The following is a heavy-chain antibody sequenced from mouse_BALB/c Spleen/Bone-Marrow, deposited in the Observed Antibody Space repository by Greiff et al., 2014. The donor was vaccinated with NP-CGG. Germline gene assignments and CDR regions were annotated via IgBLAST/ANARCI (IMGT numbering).Heavy chain of an antibody. Sequence: EVKLVESGAELVKPGASVKLSCTASDFNIKDTYMHWVKQRPEQGLEWIGGIDPANGNTKYDPKFLGKATITADTSSNTAYLQLSSLTSEDTDVYYCVRGGWLLLCAYWGQGTLVTVSA. CDR3: VRGGWLLLCAY. CDR1: DFNIKDTY. J-gene: IGHJ3*01. D-gene: IGHD2-3*01. V-gene: IGHV14-3*02. CDR2: IDPANGNT.